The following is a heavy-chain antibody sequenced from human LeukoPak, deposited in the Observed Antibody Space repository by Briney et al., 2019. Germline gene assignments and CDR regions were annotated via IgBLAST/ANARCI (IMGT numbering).Heavy chain of an antibody. CDR2: ISSSSSYI. J-gene: IGHJ4*02. CDR1: GFTFSSYS. Sequence: GGSLRLSCAASGFTFSSYSMTWVRQAPGTGLEWVSSISSSSSYIYYADPVKGRFTISRDNAKNSLYLQMNSLRAEDTAVYYCARVYEQWLVLDYWGQGTLVTVSS. D-gene: IGHD6-19*01. CDR3: ARVYEQWLVLDY. V-gene: IGHV3-21*01.